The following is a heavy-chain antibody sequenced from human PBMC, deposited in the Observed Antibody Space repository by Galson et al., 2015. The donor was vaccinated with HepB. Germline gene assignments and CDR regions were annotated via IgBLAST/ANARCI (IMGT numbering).Heavy chain of an antibody. D-gene: IGHD2-2*02. CDR1: GGSISSSSYY. V-gene: IGHV4-39*07. CDR3: ARVAYCSSTSCYIYYYYYYMDV. CDR2: IYYSGST. J-gene: IGHJ6*03. Sequence: ETLSLTCTVSGGSISSSSYYWGWIRQPPGKGLEWIGSIYYSGSTYYNPSLKSRVTISVDTSKNQFSLKLSSVTAADTAVYYCARVAYCSSTSCYIYYYYYYMDVWGKGTTVTVSS.